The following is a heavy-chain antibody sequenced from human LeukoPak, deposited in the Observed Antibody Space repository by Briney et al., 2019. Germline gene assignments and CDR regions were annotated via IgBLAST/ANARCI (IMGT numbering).Heavy chain of an antibody. CDR2: LSGSGGST. Sequence: GGSLRLSCAASGFTFSFYTMSWVRQAPGKGLEWVSGLSGSGGSTYYSDSVKGRFTISRDNSKNTLYLQMNSLRAEDTAVYYCAKASAMIVVVSKHFDYWGQGTLVTVSS. CDR3: AKASAMIVVVSKHFDY. V-gene: IGHV3-23*01. D-gene: IGHD3-22*01. J-gene: IGHJ4*02. CDR1: GFTFSFYT.